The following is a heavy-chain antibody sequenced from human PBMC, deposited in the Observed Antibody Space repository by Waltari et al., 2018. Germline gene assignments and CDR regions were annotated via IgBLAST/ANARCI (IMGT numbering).Heavy chain of an antibody. CDR1: GGSISSHY. D-gene: IGHD3-22*01. J-gene: IGHJ4*02. Sequence: QVQLQESGPGLVKPSETLSLTCTVSGGSISSHYWCWIRQPPGKGLEWIGYIYYSGSTNYNPSLKSRVTISVDTSKNQFSLKLSSVTAADTAVYYCARVYDSSGYHFDYWGQGTLVTVSS. CDR2: IYYSGST. CDR3: ARVYDSSGYHFDY. V-gene: IGHV4-59*11.